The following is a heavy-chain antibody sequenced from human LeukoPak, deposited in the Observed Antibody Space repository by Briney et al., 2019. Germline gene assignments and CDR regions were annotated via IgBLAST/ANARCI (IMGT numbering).Heavy chain of an antibody. CDR1: GDSISSGDYY. V-gene: IGHV4-61*02. Sequence: SETLSLTCTVSGDSISSGDYYWSWIRQPAGKGLEWIGRISSSGSTNYNPSLKSRVTISVDTSKNQFSLKLSSVTAADTAVYYCARERFGYDLVEDYWGQGTLVTVSS. D-gene: IGHD5-12*01. J-gene: IGHJ4*02. CDR2: ISSSGST. CDR3: ARERFGYDLVEDY.